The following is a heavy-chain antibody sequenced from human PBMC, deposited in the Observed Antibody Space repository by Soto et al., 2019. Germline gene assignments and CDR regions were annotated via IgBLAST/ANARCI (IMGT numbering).Heavy chain of an antibody. Sequence: SVKVSGKASGGTFSSYAISWVRQAPGQGLEWMGGIIPIFGTANYAQKFQGRVTITADESTSTAYMELSSLRSEDTAVYYCARELSRRYCSSTSCYPRARNHYYYYYGMDVWGQGTTVTVSS. CDR2: IIPIFGTA. J-gene: IGHJ6*02. CDR3: ARELSRRYCSSTSCYPRARNHYYYYYGMDV. D-gene: IGHD2-2*01. V-gene: IGHV1-69*13. CDR1: GGTFSSYA.